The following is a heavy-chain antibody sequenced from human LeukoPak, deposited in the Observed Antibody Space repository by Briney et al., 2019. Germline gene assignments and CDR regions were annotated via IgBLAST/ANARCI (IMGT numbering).Heavy chain of an antibody. CDR3: ARPPFYCSGGSCPYYFDY. Sequence: GGSLRLSCAASGFTFSSYAMSWVRQAPGKGLEWVSAISGSGGSTYYADSVKGRFTISRDNSKNTLYLQMNSLGAEDTAVYYCARPPFYCSGGSCPYYFDYWGQGTLVTVSS. J-gene: IGHJ4*02. V-gene: IGHV3-23*01. CDR2: ISGSGGST. D-gene: IGHD2-15*01. CDR1: GFTFSSYA.